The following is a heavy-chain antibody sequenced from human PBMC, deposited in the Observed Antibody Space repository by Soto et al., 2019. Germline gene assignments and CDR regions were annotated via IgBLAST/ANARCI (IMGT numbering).Heavy chain of an antibody. CDR2: IYYSGST. J-gene: IGHJ3*02. Sequence: QVQLQESGPGLVKPSQTLSLTCTDSGGSISSGGYYWSWIRQHPGKGLEWIGYIYYSGSTYYNPSLKSRVTISVDTSKNQFSLKLSSVTAADTAVYYCARDPRVRGVPDAFDIWGQGTMVTVSS. D-gene: IGHD3-10*01. CDR3: ARDPRVRGVPDAFDI. V-gene: IGHV4-31*03. CDR1: GGSISSGGYY.